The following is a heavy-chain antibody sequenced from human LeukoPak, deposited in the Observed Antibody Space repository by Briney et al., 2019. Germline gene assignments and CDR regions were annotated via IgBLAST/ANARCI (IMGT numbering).Heavy chain of an antibody. V-gene: IGHV3-23*01. CDR1: GFPFRTIT. CDR2: IGSSGGGI. J-gene: IGHJ4*02. CDR3: AIDPNWGTHS. D-gene: IGHD7-27*01. Sequence: GGPLRLSWAAPGFPFRTITRTGVGPPQGKDLEWVSIIGSSGGGIHYADSVKGRFTISRDNSKNALYLQMNSLRVEDTAVYYCAIDPNWGTHSWGQGVLVTVSS.